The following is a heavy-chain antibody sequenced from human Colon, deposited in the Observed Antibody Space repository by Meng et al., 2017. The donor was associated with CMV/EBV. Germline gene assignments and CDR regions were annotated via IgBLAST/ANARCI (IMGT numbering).Heavy chain of an antibody. D-gene: IGHD2-8*01. CDR3: ARAPYCSNGVCFPGPYGLDV. CDR2: IDSAGDT. CDR1: GFTFSSYS. V-gene: IGHV3-13*01. J-gene: IGHJ6*02. Sequence: GESLKISCAASGFTFSSYSMNWVRQVTGKGLEWVSGIDSAGDTSYLGSVKGRFTISRDDAKNSFFLQMNNLQAGDTAVYYCARAPYCSNGVCFPGPYGLDVWSQGTTVTVSS.